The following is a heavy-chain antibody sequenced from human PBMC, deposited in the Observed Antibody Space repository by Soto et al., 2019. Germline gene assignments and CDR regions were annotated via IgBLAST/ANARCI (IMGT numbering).Heavy chain of an antibody. CDR1: GFIFSSYG. Sequence: PGGSLRLSCAASGFIFSSYGMHWVRQAPGKGLEWVSAITSNGGDTYFADSVKGRFTISRDNSKNTLYLQLNSLRAEDTAIYYCTNGTLISGDYWGQGTLVTVCS. V-gene: IGHV3-23*01. CDR3: TNGTLISGDY. D-gene: IGHD1-7*01. CDR2: ITSNGGDT. J-gene: IGHJ4*02.